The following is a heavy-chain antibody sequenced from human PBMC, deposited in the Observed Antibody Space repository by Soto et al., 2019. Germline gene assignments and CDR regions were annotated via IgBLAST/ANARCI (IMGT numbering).Heavy chain of an antibody. CDR2: ISSSSSYI. CDR3: ARDRSSGYYYGWFDP. CDR1: GFTFSSYS. D-gene: IGHD3-22*01. Sequence: PGGSLRLSCAASGFTFSSYSMNWVRQAPGKGLEWVSSISSSSSYIYYADSVKGRFTISRDNAKNSLYLQMNSLRAEDTAVYYCARDRSSGYYYGWFDPWGQGTLVTVSS. J-gene: IGHJ5*02. V-gene: IGHV3-21*01.